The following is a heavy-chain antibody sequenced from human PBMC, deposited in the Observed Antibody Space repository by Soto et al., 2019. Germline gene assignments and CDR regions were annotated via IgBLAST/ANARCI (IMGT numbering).Heavy chain of an antibody. D-gene: IGHD2-2*01. Sequence: ASVKVSCKASGYTFTSYAMHWVRQAPGQRLEWMGWINAGNGNTKYSQKFQGRVTITRDTSASTAYMELSSLRSEDTAVYYCARDSGRSDVIPAAISAMDVWGQGTSVTVSS. V-gene: IGHV1-3*01. CDR2: INAGNGNT. J-gene: IGHJ6*02. CDR1: GYTFTSYA. CDR3: ARDSGRSDVIPAAISAMDV.